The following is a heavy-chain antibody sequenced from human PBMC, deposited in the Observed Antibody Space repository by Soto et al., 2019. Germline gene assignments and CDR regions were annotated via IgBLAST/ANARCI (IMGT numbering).Heavy chain of an antibody. Sequence: QVQLQESGPGLVKPSQTLSLTCTVSCGSISSGGDYWSWIRQHPGKGLDWIGYIYYSGSSYYNPSRNSRVTISVDTYKNQFSLKQGSVTAADTAVYYYARVRGVATIVYYYGMDVWGQGTTVTVAS. CDR2: IYYSGSS. D-gene: IGHD5-12*01. J-gene: IGHJ6*02. CDR1: CGSISSGGDY. CDR3: ARVRGVATIVYYYGMDV. V-gene: IGHV4-31*03.